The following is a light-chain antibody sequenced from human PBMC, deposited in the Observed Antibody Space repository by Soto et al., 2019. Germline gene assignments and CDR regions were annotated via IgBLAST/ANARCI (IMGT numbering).Light chain of an antibody. CDR3: QQRST. CDR2: DAS. J-gene: IGKJ4*01. CDR1: QSVSSY. V-gene: IGKV3-11*01. Sequence: EIVLTQSPATLSLSPGERATLSCRASQSVSSYSAWYQQKPGQAPRLLIYDASNRATGIPARFSGSGSGTDFTLTISSLEPEDFAVYYCQQRSTFGGGTKVEIK.